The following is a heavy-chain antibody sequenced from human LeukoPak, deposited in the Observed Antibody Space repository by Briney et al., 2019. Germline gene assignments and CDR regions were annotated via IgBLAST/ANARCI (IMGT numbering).Heavy chain of an antibody. J-gene: IGHJ4*02. Sequence: ASVRVSCKASGYTFTGYYMHWVRQAPGQGLEWMGWINPNSGGTNYAQKFQGRVTMTRDTSISTAYMELSRLRPDDTAVYYCARDLTYYDFWSGYYSSGILDYWGQGTLVTVSS. CDR1: GYTFTGYY. D-gene: IGHD3-3*01. CDR2: INPNSGGT. CDR3: ARDLTYYDFWSGYYSSGILDY. V-gene: IGHV1-2*02.